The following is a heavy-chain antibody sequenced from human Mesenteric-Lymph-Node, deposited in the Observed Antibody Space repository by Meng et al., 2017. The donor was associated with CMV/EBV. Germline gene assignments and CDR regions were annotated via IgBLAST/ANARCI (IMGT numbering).Heavy chain of an antibody. Sequence: GESLKISCAASGFTFSNYAMSWVRQAPGKGLEWVSLISGGGTSTFYADSVKGRFTISRDNSKNTLYLQMNSLRAEDTAVYYCAKERGVGSAGYFDLWGRGTLVTVSS. CDR2: ISGGGTST. CDR1: GFTFSNYA. CDR3: AKERGVGSAGYFDL. J-gene: IGHJ2*01. D-gene: IGHD3-3*01. V-gene: IGHV3-23*01.